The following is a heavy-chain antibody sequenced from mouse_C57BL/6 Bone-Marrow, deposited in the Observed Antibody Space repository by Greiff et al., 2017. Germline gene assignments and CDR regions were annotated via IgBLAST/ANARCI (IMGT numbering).Heavy chain of an antibody. CDR2: ISDGGSYT. V-gene: IGHV5-4*01. CDR3: AREDYYEGFAY. J-gene: IGHJ3*01. D-gene: IGHD2-4*01. Sequence: EVMLVESGGGLVKPGGSLKLSCAASGFTFSSYAMSWVRQTPEKRLEWVATISDGGSYTYYPDNVKGRFTISRDNAMNNLYLQMSHLKSEDTAMYYCAREDYYEGFAYWGQGTLVTVSA. CDR1: GFTFSSYA.